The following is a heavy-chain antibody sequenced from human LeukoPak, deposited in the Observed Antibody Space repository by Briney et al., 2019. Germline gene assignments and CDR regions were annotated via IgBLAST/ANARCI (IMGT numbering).Heavy chain of an antibody. CDR3: AREGRYGFVYYYYYMDV. CDR2: IKQDGSVK. J-gene: IGHJ6*03. CDR1: GFTFRSYW. V-gene: IGHV3-7*01. Sequence: GGSLRLSCAASGFTFRSYWMSCVRQAPGKGLEWVANIKQDGSVKYYVDSVKGRFTISRDNAKNSLFLQMNSLRAEDTAVYYCAREGRYGFVYYYYYMDVRGKGTTVTVSS. D-gene: IGHD5-18*01.